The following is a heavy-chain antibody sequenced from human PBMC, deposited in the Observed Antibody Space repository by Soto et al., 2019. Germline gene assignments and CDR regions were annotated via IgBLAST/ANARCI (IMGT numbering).Heavy chain of an antibody. J-gene: IGHJ4*02. CDR2: IDPSDSYT. CDR3: ASLLGYCSGGTCSLDY. CDR1: GYSFTSYW. D-gene: IGHD2-15*01. V-gene: IGHV5-10-1*01. Sequence: HGESLKISCKGSGYSFTSYWITWVRQMPGNGLEWMGRIDPSDSYTNYSPSFQGHVTISADKSISTAYLQWSSLKASDTAMYYCASLLGYCSGGTCSLDYWGQGTLVTVSS.